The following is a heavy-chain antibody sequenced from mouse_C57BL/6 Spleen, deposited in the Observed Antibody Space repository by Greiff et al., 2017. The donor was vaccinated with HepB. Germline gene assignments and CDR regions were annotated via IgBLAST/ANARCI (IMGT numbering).Heavy chain of an antibody. Sequence: VQLQESGAELVRPGASVTLSCKASGYTFTDYEMHWVTQTPVHGLEWIGAIDPETGGTAYTQKFKGKAILTADKSSSTAYMELRCLTSEDSAVYYCTRYRYYYGSSYYAMDYWGQGTSVTVSS. CDR3: TRYRYYYGSSYYAMDY. CDR2: IDPETGGT. CDR1: GYTFTDYE. V-gene: IGHV1-15*01. D-gene: IGHD1-1*01. J-gene: IGHJ4*01.